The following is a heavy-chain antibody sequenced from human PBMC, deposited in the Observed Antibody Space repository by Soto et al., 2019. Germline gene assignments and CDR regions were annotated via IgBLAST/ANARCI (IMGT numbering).Heavy chain of an antibody. CDR1: GYTFTSYG. V-gene: IGHV1-18*04. CDR3: AKFTESGLRGAFDI. CDR2: ISAYNGNT. D-gene: IGHD3-3*01. Sequence: ASVKVSCKASGYTFTSYGISWVRQAPGQGLEWMGWISAYNGNTNYAQKLQGRVTMTTDTSTSTAYMELRSLRSDDTAVYYCAKFTESGLRGAFDIWGQGTMVTVSS. J-gene: IGHJ3*02.